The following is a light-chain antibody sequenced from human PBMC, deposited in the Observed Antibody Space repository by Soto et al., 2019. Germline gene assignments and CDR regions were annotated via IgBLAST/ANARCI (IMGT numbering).Light chain of an antibody. J-gene: IGKJ1*01. CDR2: DAS. CDR1: QSISSW. Sequence: DIQMTQSPSTLSASVGERATITCRAGQSISSWLAWYQQKPGKAPKLLIYDASSLESGVPYRFSGSGSGTEFTLTISRLQPDDFAAYYCQQYNSYSRTFGQGTKVDIK. V-gene: IGKV1-5*01. CDR3: QQYNSYSRT.